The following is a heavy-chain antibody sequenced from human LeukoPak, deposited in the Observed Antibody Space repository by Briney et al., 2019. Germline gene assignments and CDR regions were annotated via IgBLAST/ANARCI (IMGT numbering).Heavy chain of an antibody. CDR3: AGPARYCSGGSCWDS. D-gene: IGHD2-15*01. J-gene: IGHJ4*02. V-gene: IGHV4-59*01. CDR1: GDSIGSFY. Sequence: PSETLSLTCTVSGDSIGSFYWSWIRQPPGKGLEWIGNIYYSGNTNYNPSLKSRVTISVDTSKNQFSLKLTSVTAADTAIYYCAGPARYCSGGSCWDSWGQGTLVTVSS. CDR2: IYYSGNT.